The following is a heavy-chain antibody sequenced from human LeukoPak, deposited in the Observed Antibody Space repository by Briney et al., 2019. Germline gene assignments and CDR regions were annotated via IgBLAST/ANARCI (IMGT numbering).Heavy chain of an antibody. V-gene: IGHV1-2*02. J-gene: IGHJ4*02. Sequence: ASVKVSCKASGYTFTGYYMHWVRQAPGQGLEWMGWINPNSGGTNYAQRFQGRVTMTRNTSTSTAYMELSSLRSEDTAVYYCARGTRGSYYVYPLRYYFDYWGQGTLVTVSS. CDR2: INPNSGGT. CDR1: GYTFTGYY. CDR3: ARGTRGSYYVYPLRYYFDY. D-gene: IGHD1-26*01.